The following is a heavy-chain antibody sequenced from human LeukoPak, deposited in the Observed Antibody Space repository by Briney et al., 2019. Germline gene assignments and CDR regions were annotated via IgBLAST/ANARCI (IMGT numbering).Heavy chain of an antibody. V-gene: IGHV3-30*04. D-gene: IGHD2-15*01. Sequence: GRSLRLSCAASGFTFSSYAMHWVRQAPGKGLEWVAVISYDGGNKYYADSVKGRFTISRDNSKNTLYLQMNSLRAEDTAVYYCARELRYCSGGSCYEYSGDVDYWGQGTLVTVSS. CDR1: GFTFSSYA. J-gene: IGHJ4*02. CDR3: ARELRYCSGGSCYEYSGDVDY. CDR2: ISYDGGNK.